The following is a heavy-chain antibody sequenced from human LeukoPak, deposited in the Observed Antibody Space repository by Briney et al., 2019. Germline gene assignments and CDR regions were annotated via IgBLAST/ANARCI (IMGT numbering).Heavy chain of an antibody. J-gene: IGHJ6*04. CDR3: ARDRIGVDV. V-gene: IGHV4-61*02. Sequence: SQTLSLTCTVSGGSISSGSYYWSWIRQPAGKGLEWIGRIYTSGSTNYNPALKSRVTISVDTSKNQSSLKLSSVTAADTAVYYCARDRIGVDVWGKGTTVTVSS. CDR2: IYTSGST. CDR1: GGSISSGSYY. D-gene: IGHD3-10*01.